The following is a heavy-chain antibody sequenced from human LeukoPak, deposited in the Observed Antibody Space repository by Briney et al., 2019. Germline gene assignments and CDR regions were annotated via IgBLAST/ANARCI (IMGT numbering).Heavy chain of an antibody. V-gene: IGHV3-23*01. J-gene: IGHJ5*02. CDR3: AKDRGYCSSTSCYNWFDP. D-gene: IGHD2-2*01. Sequence: GGSLRLSCAASGFTFSSYAMSWVRQAPGKGLEWVSAISGSGGSTYYADSVKGRFTISRDNSKNTLYLQMNSLRAEDTAVYYCAKDRGYCSSTSCYNWFDPWGQGTLVTVSS. CDR1: GFTFSSYA. CDR2: ISGSGGST.